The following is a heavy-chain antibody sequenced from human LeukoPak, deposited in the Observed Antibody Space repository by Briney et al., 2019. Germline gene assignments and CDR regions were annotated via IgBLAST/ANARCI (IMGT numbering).Heavy chain of an antibody. V-gene: IGHV3-23*01. Sequence: GGSLRLSCAATGFTFSSYAMSWVRQAPGKGLEWIPSISGSGGDTYYADSVRGRITISRDNPNNMLYLQVKSLSPEDTAVYYCAKEWSMIVDYFDFWGQGTLVTVSS. D-gene: IGHD3-22*01. CDR2: ISGSGGDT. CDR1: GFTFSSYA. CDR3: AKEWSMIVDYFDF. J-gene: IGHJ4*02.